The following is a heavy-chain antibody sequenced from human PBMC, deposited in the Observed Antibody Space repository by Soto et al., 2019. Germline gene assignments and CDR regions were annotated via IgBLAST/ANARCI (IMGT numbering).Heavy chain of an antibody. CDR1: GGAISSSSYY. V-gene: IGHV4-39*01. J-gene: IGHJ4*02. D-gene: IGHD6-19*01. CDR3: ARQKVAGRLS. Sequence: SETLSLTCTVSGGAISSSSYYWGWIRQPPGKGLEWIGTIYYNGNSYYKPSLKSRVTISVDTSKNQFFLNLSSVTAADTAVYYCARQKVAGRLSWGQGTLVTVSS. CDR2: IYYNGNS.